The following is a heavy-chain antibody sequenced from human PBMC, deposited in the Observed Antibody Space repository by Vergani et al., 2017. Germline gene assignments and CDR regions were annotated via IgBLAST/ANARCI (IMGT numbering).Heavy chain of an antibody. CDR3: AGLGGSGSSIDAFDI. CDR2: IKQDGSEK. J-gene: IGHJ3*02. Sequence: EVQLVESGGGLVQPGGSLRLSCAASGFTFSSYWMSWVRQAPGKGLEWVANIKQDGSEKYYVDSVKGRFTISRDNAKNSLYLQMNSLRAEDTAVYYCAGLGGSGSSIDAFDIWGQGTMVTVSS. V-gene: IGHV3-7*01. CDR1: GFTFSSYW. D-gene: IGHD1-26*01.